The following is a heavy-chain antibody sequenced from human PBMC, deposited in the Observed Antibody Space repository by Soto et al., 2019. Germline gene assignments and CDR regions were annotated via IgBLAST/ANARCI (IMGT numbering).Heavy chain of an antibody. CDR2: IIPIFGTA. CDR3: ASQDDYSNYISDY. J-gene: IGHJ4*02. Sequence: QVQLVQSGAEVKKPGSSVKVSCKASGGTFSSYAISWVRQAPGQGLEWMGGIIPIFGTANDAQKFQGSVEITAGESTSTAYMELSSLRSEDTAVYYCASQDDYSNYISDYWGQGTLVTVSS. V-gene: IGHV1-69*12. CDR1: GGTFSSYA. D-gene: IGHD4-4*01.